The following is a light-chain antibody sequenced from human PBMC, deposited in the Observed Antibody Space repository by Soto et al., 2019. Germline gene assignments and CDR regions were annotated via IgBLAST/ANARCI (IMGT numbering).Light chain of an antibody. CDR1: QSISSY. V-gene: IGKV1-39*01. Sequence: DIQMTQSPSSLSASVGDRVTITCRASQSISSYLNWYQQRPGKAPNLLIYAASSLQSGVPSRFSGSGSGTDFTLTISSLQPEDFATYYCQHSYSTPWTFGQGTNVEIK. CDR3: QHSYSTPWT. CDR2: AAS. J-gene: IGKJ1*01.